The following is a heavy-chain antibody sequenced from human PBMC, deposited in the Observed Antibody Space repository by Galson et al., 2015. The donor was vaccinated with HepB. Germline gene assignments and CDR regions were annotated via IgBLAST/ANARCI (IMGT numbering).Heavy chain of an antibody. D-gene: IGHD3-10*01. CDR3: LTAGVPIRSGSYNHDAFDI. CDR2: ISAYNGNT. CDR1: GYTFTSYG. J-gene: IGHJ3*02. Sequence: SVKVSCKASGYTFTSYGISWVRQAPGQGLEWMGWISAYNGNTNYAQKLQGRVTMTTDTSTSTAYMELRSLRSDDTAVYYCLTAGVPIRSGSYNHDAFDIWGQGTMVTVSS. V-gene: IGHV1-18*01.